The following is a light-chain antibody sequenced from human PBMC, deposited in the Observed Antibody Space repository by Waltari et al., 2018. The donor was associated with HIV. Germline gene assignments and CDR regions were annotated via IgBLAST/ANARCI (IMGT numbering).Light chain of an antibody. CDR2: GVS. CDR3: QQFDSSPRT. CDR1: QSFSSSN. J-gene: IGKJ1*01. Sequence: EILLTQSPGTLSLSPGERATLSCRASQSFSSSNLAWFQQKPGQAPRLLFSGVSRRATGIPDRCSCSGSETDFTLTISRLEPEDVAVYYCQQFDSSPRTFGQGTKVELK. V-gene: IGKV3-20*01.